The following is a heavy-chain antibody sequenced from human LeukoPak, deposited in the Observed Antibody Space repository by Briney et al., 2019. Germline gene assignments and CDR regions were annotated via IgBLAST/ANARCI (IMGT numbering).Heavy chain of an antibody. CDR1: GYTFTSYY. CDR3: AGGSSSWEYYYYGMDV. D-gene: IGHD6-13*01. J-gene: IGHJ6*02. Sequence: GASVKVSCKASGYTFTSYYMHWVRQAPGQGLEWMGIINPSGGSTSYAQKFQGRVTMTRDTSTSTVYMELSRLRSEDTAVYYCAGGSSSWEYYYYGMDVWGQGTTVTVSS. CDR2: INPSGGST. V-gene: IGHV1-46*01.